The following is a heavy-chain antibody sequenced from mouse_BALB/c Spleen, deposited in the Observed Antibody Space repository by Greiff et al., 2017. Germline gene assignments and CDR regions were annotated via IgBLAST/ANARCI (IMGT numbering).Heavy chain of an antibody. V-gene: IGHV3-8*02. CDR2: ISYSGST. CDR3: ARMAARATWFAY. D-gene: IGHD3-1*01. J-gene: IGHJ3*01. CDR1: GDSITSGY. Sequence: EVKLMESGPSLVKPSQTLSLTCSVTGDSITSGYWTWIRKFPGNKLEYMGYISYSGSTYYNPSLKSRISITRDTSKNQYYLQLNSVTTEDTATYYCARMAARATWFAYWGQGTLVTVSA.